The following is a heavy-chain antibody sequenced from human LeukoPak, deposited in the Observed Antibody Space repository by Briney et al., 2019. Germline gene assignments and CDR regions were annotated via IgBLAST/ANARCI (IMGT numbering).Heavy chain of an antibody. CDR2: IYPGDSDT. CDR3: ARQRYCGGDCYRTPDY. D-gene: IGHD2-21*02. J-gene: IGHJ4*02. CDR1: GYSFTSYW. V-gene: IGHV5-51*01. Sequence: GESLKISCKGSGYSFTSYWIGWVRQMPGKGLEWMGIIYPGDSDTRYSPSFQGQVAISADKSISTAYLQWSSLKASDTAMYYCARQRYCGGDCYRTPDYWGQGTLVTVSS.